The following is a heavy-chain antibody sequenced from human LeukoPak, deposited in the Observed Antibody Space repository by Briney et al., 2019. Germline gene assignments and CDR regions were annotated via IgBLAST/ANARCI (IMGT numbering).Heavy chain of an antibody. CDR1: GVSISSGSYY. V-gene: IGHV4-61*02. CDR3: ARDGHRMYYYDTSAYRFDY. Sequence: SETLSLTCTVSGVSISSGSYYWSWIRRPAGKGLEWIGRISTSGSTNYNPSLKSRVTISVDTSKNQFSLKLSSVTAADTAVYYCARDGHRMYYYDTSAYRFDYWGQGTLVTVSS. D-gene: IGHD3-22*01. J-gene: IGHJ4*02. CDR2: ISTSGST.